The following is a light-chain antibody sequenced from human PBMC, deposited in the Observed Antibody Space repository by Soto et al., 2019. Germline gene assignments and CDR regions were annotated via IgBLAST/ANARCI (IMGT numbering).Light chain of an antibody. J-gene: IGKJ2*01. CDR3: QQYNTYST. CDR2: HAS. CDR1: QSISTW. V-gene: IGKV1-5*01. Sequence: DIQITQSPSTLSAFVGDRVTITCRASQSISTWLAWYQHKPGEAPNLLIYHASNLESGVPARFSGSGSGTEFTLTISSLQPDDFATYYCQQYNTYSTFGQGTKLEIK.